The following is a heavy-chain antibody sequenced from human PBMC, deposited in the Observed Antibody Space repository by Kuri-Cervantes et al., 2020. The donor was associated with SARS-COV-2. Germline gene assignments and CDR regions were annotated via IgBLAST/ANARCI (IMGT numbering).Heavy chain of an antibody. V-gene: IGHV3-74*01. CDR1: GFTLGSYW. D-gene: IGHD3-3*01. CDR3: ARDPGYDFWSGYYPRGFDP. J-gene: IGHJ5*02. Sequence: GGSLRLSCAASGFTLGSYWMHWVRQAPGKGLVWVSRINSDGSSTSYADSVKGRFNISRDNAKNTLYLQMNSLRAEDTAVYYCARDPGYDFWSGYYPRGFDPWGQGTLVTVSS. CDR2: INSDGSST.